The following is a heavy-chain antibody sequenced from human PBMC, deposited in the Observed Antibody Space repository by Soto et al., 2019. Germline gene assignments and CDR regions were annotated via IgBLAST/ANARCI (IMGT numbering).Heavy chain of an antibody. CDR3: ASFVDILVVPAARDY. CDR2: INHSGST. CDR1: GGSFSGYY. J-gene: IGHJ4*02. D-gene: IGHD2-2*01. V-gene: IGHV4-34*01. Sequence: QVQLQQWGAGLLKTSETLSLTCAVYGGSFSGYYWSWIRQPPGKGLEWIGEINHSGSTNYNPSLKSRVPISVDPSKIHFTLKLSYLTAADTGVYYCASFVDILVVPAARDYWGQGSLVTVSS.